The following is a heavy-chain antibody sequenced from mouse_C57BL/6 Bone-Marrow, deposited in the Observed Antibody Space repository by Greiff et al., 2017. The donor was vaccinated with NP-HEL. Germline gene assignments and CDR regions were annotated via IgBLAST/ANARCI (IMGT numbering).Heavy chain of an antibody. CDR2: ISSGGSYT. J-gene: IGHJ3*01. D-gene: IGHD4-1*01. CDR1: GFTFSSYG. V-gene: IGHV5-6*01. CDR3: AAHWDQFAY. Sequence: EVQGVESGGDLVKPGGSLKLSCAASGFTFSSYGMSWVRQTPDKRLEWVATISSGGSYTYYPDSVKGRFTISRDNAKNTLYLQMSSLKSEDTAMYYCAAHWDQFAYWGQGTLVTVSA.